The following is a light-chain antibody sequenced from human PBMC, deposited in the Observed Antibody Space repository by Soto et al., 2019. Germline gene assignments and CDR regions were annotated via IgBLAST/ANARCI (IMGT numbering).Light chain of an antibody. CDR2: GDS. J-gene: IGLJ1*01. Sequence: QSALTQPPSVSGAPGQRVTISCTGSSSNIGAGYHVHWYQQLPGAAPKLLIFGDSNRPSGVPDRFSGSKSGTSASLAITGLQADDEADYCCQSSDSRLSGSDVFGTGTKVTVL. CDR3: QSSDSRLSGSDV. CDR1: SSNIGAGYH. V-gene: IGLV1-40*01.